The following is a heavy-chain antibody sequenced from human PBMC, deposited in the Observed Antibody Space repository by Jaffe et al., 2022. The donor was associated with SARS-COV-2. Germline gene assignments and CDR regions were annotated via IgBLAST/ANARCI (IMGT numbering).Heavy chain of an antibody. CDR2: ITPFNGNT. V-gene: IGHV1-45*02. D-gene: IGHD5-18*01. CDR3: ARSQYGGNIKDAFDI. CDR1: GYTFTYRF. J-gene: IGHJ3*02. Sequence: QMQLVQSGAEVKKTGSSVKVSCKASGYTFTYRFLHWVRQAPGQALEWMGCITPFNGNTDYAQKFQDRVTFTRDRSMSTAYMELSSLRSEDTAMYYCARSQYGGNIKDAFDIWGQGTMVTVSS.